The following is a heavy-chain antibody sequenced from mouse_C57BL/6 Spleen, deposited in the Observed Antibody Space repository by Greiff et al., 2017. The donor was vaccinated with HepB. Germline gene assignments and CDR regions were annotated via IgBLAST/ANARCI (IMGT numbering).Heavy chain of an antibody. V-gene: IGHV5-16*01. CDR1: GFTFSDYY. CDR2: INYDGSST. CDR3: ARELGRYAMDY. Sequence: EVKLMESEGGLVQPGSSMKLSCTASGFTFSDYYMAWVRQVPEKGLEWVANINYDGSSTYYLDSLKSRFIISRDNAKNILYLQMSSLKSEDTATYYCARELGRYAMDYWGQGTSVTVSS. J-gene: IGHJ4*01. D-gene: IGHD4-1*01.